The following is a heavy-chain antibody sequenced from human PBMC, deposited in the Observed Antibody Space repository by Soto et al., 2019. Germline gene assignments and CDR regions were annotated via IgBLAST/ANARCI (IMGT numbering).Heavy chain of an antibody. Sequence: ASVKVSCKASGFTFTSSAVQWVRQARGQRLEWIGWIVVGSDNTNYAQKFQERVTITRDMSTSTVYMELSSLRSEDTAVYFCAADPVSGSGYDYRYYFDSWGRGTLVTVSS. J-gene: IGHJ4*02. CDR2: IVVGSDNT. CDR1: GFTFTSSA. D-gene: IGHD5-12*01. V-gene: IGHV1-58*01. CDR3: AADPVSGSGYDYRYYFDS.